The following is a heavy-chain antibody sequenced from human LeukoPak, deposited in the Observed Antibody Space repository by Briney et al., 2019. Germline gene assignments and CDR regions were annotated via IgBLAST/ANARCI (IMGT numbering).Heavy chain of an antibody. J-gene: IGHJ4*02. V-gene: IGHV3-30-3*01. D-gene: IGHD3-22*01. CDR2: ISYDGSNK. CDR1: GFTFSSYA. Sequence: GGSLRLSCAASGFTFSSYAMHWVRQAPGKGLEWVAVISYDGSNKYYADSVKGRFTISGDNSKNTLYLQMNSLRAEDTAVYYCARPTYYYDSSGYSFHYWGQGTLVTVSS. CDR3: ARPTYYYDSSGYSFHY.